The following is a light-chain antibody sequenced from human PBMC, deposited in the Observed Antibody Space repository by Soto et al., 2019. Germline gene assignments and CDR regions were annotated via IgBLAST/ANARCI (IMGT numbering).Light chain of an antibody. CDR3: AAWDDSLSGQV. CDR2: RNN. Sequence: HPPGGTSTPTVMGTYPCTGISSNIGSNYVYWYQQLPGTAPKLLIYRNNQRPSGVPDRFSGSKSGTSASLAISGLRSEDEADYYCAAWDDSLSGQVFGTGTKVTVL. V-gene: IGLV1-47*01. CDR1: SSNIGSNY. J-gene: IGLJ1*01.